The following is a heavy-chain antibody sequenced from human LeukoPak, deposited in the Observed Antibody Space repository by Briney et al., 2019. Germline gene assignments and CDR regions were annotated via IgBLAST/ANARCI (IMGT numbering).Heavy chain of an antibody. D-gene: IGHD2-15*01. V-gene: IGHV4-59*01. CDR2: IYYTGST. Sequence: SETLSLTCTVSGGSLSSYYWTWIRQPPGKGLEWIGYIYYTGSTSYNPSLKSRVTISVQTSKNQFSLKLSSVTAADTAVYYCARGYRGAFDIWGQGTMVTVSS. CDR3: ARGYRGAFDI. J-gene: IGHJ3*02. CDR1: GGSLSSYY.